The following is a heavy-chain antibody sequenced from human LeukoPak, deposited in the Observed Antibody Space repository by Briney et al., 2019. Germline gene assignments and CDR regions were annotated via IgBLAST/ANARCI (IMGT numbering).Heavy chain of an antibody. J-gene: IGHJ4*02. D-gene: IGHD3-22*01. Sequence: SETLSLTCTVSGGSISSYYWSWIRQPPGKRLEWIGYIYYTGSINYNPSLKSRVTISVDTSKSQFSLKLNSVTAADTAVYYCARGPYDSSGYCFDYWGQGILVTVSS. CDR1: GGSISSYY. CDR3: ARGPYDSSGYCFDY. V-gene: IGHV4-59*08. CDR2: IYYTGSI.